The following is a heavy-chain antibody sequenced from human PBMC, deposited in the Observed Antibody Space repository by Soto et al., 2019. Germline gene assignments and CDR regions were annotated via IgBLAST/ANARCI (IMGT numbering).Heavy chain of an antibody. V-gene: IGHV3-21*01. Sequence: EVQLVESGGGLVKPGGSLRLSCAASGFTFSSYSMNWVRQAPGKGLEWVSSISSSSSYIYYADSVKGRFTISRDNAKNSLYLQMNSLRAEDTAVYYCARAPGCSGGSCYPDYWGQGTLVTVSS. J-gene: IGHJ4*02. D-gene: IGHD2-15*01. CDR2: ISSSSSYI. CDR1: GFTFSSYS. CDR3: ARAPGCSGGSCYPDY.